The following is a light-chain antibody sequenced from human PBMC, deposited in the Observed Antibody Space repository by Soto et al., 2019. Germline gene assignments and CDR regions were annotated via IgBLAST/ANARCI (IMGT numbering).Light chain of an antibody. V-gene: IGKV3-15*01. Sequence: EIVMTQSPATQSVSPGERATLSSRASQSVNSNLAWYQQKPGQAPRLLISGASTRATGIPARFSGSGSETEFTLTISSLQSEDFAVYYCQQYNNWWTFGQGTKVEMK. CDR2: GAS. CDR3: QQYNNWWT. J-gene: IGKJ1*01. CDR1: QSVNSN.